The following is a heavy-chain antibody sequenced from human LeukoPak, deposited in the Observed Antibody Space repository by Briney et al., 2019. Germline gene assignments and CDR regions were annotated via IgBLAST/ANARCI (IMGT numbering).Heavy chain of an antibody. CDR2: INHSGST. V-gene: IGHV4-34*01. Sequence: PSETLSLTCAVYGGSFSGYYWSWIRQPPGKGLEWIGEINHSGSTNYNPSLKSRVTISVDTSKNQFSLKLSSVTAADTAVYYCARGDGDPYSFDYWGQGTLVTVSS. CDR3: ARGDGDPYSFDY. CDR1: GGSFSGYY. D-gene: IGHD4-17*01. J-gene: IGHJ4*02.